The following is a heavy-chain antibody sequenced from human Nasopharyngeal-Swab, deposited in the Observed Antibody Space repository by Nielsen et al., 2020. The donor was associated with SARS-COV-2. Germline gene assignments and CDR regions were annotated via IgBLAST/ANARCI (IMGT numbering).Heavy chain of an antibody. CDR3: ARLTAMVNRGDYYYGMDV. CDR1: GYTFTSYY. CDR2: INPSGGST. D-gene: IGHD5-18*01. V-gene: IGHV1-46*01. J-gene: IGHJ6*02. Sequence: ASVKVSCKASGYTFTSYYMHWVRQPPGQGLEWMGIINPSGGSTSYAQKFQGRVTMTRDTSTSTVYMELSSLRSEDTAVYYCARLTAMVNRGDYYYGMDVWGQGTTVTVSS.